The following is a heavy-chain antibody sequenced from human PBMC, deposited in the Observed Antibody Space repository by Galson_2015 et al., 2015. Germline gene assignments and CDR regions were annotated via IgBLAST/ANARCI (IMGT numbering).Heavy chain of an antibody. D-gene: IGHD6-19*01. Sequence: SLRLSCAASGFIFSNYAMHWVRQAPGKGLEWVAVISEDGSNKHYADSVEGRFTISRDNSKNTLYLRMNSLRLEDTAVYYCARDDEYSTGWLLFDCWGQGTLVTVSS. V-gene: IGHV3-30-3*01. CDR1: GFIFSNYA. CDR2: ISEDGSNK. CDR3: ARDDEYSTGWLLFDC. J-gene: IGHJ4*02.